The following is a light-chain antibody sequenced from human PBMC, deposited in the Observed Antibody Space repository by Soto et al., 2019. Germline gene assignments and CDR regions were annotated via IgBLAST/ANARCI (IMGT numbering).Light chain of an antibody. Sequence: EIVLTQSPATLSLSPGDIATLSCRASQSVSSYLAWYQQKPGQAPRLLIYDASNRANGVPAMFSGSGSWTDFTLTISSLEPEDFAVSYCQQRRNWPPLTFGGGTKVEIK. V-gene: IGKV3-11*01. J-gene: IGKJ4*01. CDR2: DAS. CDR3: QQRRNWPPLT. CDR1: QSVSSY.